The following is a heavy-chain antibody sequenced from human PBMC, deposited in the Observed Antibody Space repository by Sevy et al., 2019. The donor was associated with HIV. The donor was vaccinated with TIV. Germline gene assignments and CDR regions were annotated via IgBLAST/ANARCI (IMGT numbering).Heavy chain of an antibody. Sequence: SETLSLTCAVYGGSFSGYYWSWIRQPPGKGLEWIGEINHSGSTNYNPSLKSRVTISVDTSKNQFSLKLSSVTAADTAVDYCARVRGGYDYGWGRYRLELDYWGQGTLVTVSS. CDR1: GGSFSGYY. CDR2: INHSGST. J-gene: IGHJ4*02. CDR3: ARVRGGYDYGWGRYRLELDY. V-gene: IGHV4-34*01. D-gene: IGHD3-16*02.